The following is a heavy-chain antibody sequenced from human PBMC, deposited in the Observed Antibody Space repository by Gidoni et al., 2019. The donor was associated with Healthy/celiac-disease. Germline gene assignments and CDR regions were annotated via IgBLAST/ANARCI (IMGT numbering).Heavy chain of an antibody. CDR3: AKDQRWTHRVFDY. CDR2: ISYDGSNK. V-gene: IGHV3-30*18. Sequence: QVQLVESGGGVVQPGRSLRLSCAASGFTFSSYGMHWVRQAPGKGLEWVAVISYDGSNKYYADSVKGRFTISRDNSKNTLYLQMNSLRAEDTAVYYCAKDQRWTHRVFDYWGQGTLVTVSS. J-gene: IGHJ4*02. CDR1: GFTFSSYG.